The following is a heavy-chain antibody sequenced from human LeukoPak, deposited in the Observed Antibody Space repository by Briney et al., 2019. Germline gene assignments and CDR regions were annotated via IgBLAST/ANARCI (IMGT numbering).Heavy chain of an antibody. J-gene: IGHJ4*02. Sequence: GGSLRLSCAASGFTFSSYAMHWVRQAPGKGLEWVSSIGSSSSYIYYADSVKGRFTISRDNSKNTLFLHMNSLRAEDTAVYSCAKGYYGSGSYGWFDYWGQGTLVTVSS. CDR3: AKGYYGSGSYGWFDY. CDR1: GFTFSSYA. CDR2: IGSSSSYI. D-gene: IGHD3-10*01. V-gene: IGHV3-21*04.